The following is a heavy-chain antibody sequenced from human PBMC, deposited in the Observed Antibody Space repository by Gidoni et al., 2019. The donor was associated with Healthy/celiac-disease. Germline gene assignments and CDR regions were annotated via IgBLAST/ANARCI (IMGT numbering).Heavy chain of an antibody. Sequence: QVQLVESGGGVVEPGRSLRLSCAAPGCPFGSSAMHWVRQAPGKGLEWVAVISYDGSNKYYADSVKGRFTISRDNSKNTLYLQMNSLRAEDTAVYYCAREPDYGDSLYGMDVWGQGTTVTVSS. CDR1: GCPFGSSA. CDR2: ISYDGSNK. D-gene: IGHD4-17*01. V-gene: IGHV3-30-3*01. CDR3: AREPDYGDSLYGMDV. J-gene: IGHJ6*02.